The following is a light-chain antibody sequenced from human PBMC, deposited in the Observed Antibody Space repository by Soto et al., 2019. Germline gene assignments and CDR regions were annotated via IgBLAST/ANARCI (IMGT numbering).Light chain of an antibody. CDR2: DVS. CDR3: CSYAGSYTWV. V-gene: IGLV2-11*01. CDR1: SSDVGGYNY. J-gene: IGLJ3*02. Sequence: QSVLPQPRSLYGSPGQSVTISCTGTSSDVGGYNYVSWYQQHPGKAPKLMIYDVSKRPSGVPDRFSGSKSGNTASLTISGLQAEDEAAYYCCSYAGSYTWVFGGGTKLTVL.